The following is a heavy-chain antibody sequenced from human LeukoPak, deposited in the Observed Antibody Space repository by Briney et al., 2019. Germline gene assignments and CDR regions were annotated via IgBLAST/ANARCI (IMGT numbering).Heavy chain of an antibody. J-gene: IGHJ6*03. Sequence: PSETLSLTCIVSGGSISSSHYYWGWIRQPRGKGLEWIGTIYYSGTTYYNPSLESRVTISEDTSKNQFSLMLRSVTAADTAVYYCSRQISDYYYYYIDVWRKGTTVTVSS. CDR2: IYYSGTT. CDR1: GGSISSSHYY. CDR3: SRQISDYYYYYIDV. V-gene: IGHV4-39*01. D-gene: IGHD3-10*01.